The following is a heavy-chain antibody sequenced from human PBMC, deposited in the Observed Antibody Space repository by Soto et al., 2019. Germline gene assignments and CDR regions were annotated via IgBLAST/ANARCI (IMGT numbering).Heavy chain of an antibody. V-gene: IGHV1-8*01. CDR3: ARGHRGGYYYYMDV. J-gene: IGHJ6*03. D-gene: IGHD3-10*01. CDR2: MNPNSGNT. CDR1: GYTFTSYD. Sequence: ASVKVSCKASGYTFTSYDINWVRQATGQGLEWMGWMNPNSGNTGYAQKFQGRVTMTRNTSISTAYMEQSSLRSEDTAVYYCARGHRGGYYYYMDVWGKGTTVTVSS.